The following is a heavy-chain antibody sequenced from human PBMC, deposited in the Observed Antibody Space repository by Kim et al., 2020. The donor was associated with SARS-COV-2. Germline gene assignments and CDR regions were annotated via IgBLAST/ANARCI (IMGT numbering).Heavy chain of an antibody. CDR1: GGLIANYY. D-gene: IGHD3-22*01. V-gene: IGHV4-59*01. Sequence: SETLSLTCTVSGGLIANYYWSWIRQPPGKGLEWLGYIYYSGYTNYNPSLKSRVTISVDTSKNQLSLKLSSVTAADTAVYFCARNLYDSNPSLENNNFYYLDVWGKGTTVTVSS. CDR2: IYYSGYT. CDR3: ARNLYDSNPSLENNNFYYLDV. J-gene: IGHJ6*03.